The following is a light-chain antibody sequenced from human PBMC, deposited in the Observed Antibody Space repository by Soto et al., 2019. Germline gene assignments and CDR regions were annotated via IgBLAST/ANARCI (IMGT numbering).Light chain of an antibody. Sequence: DIQMTQSPSTLSASVGDRVTITCRASQSISSWLAWYQQKPGKAPKILIYDASSLESGVPSRFSGSGSGTEFTLHVSILQPDDLAAYSCQQYNSQLYTFGQATKLEIK. V-gene: IGKV1-5*01. J-gene: IGKJ2*01. CDR2: DAS. CDR3: QQYNSQLYT. CDR1: QSISSW.